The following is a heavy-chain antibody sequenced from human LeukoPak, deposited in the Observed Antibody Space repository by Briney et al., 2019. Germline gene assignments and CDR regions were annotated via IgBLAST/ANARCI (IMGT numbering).Heavy chain of an antibody. CDR1: GGSISSSSYY. CDR3: ARVLNNYDFWSGYGAFDI. J-gene: IGHJ3*02. CDR2: IYYSGST. D-gene: IGHD3-3*01. Sequence: SETLSLTCTVSGGSISSSSYYWGWIRQPPGKGLEWIGSIYYSGSTYYNPSLKSRVTISVDTSKNQFSLKLSSVTAADTAVYYCARVLNNYDFWSGYGAFDIWGQGTMVTVSS. V-gene: IGHV4-39*01.